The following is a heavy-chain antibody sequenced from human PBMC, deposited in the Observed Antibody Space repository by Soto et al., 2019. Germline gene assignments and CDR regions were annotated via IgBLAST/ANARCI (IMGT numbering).Heavy chain of an antibody. D-gene: IGHD2-2*01. CDR3: ARFEYQLPTLYFDY. CDR1: GFTFSSYT. Sequence: EMQLVESGGGLVKPGGSLRLSCAASGFTFSSYTMNWVRQAPGKGLEWVSSISSSGNSIYYADSVKGRFIISRDNAKNSLYLQMNSLRAEDTAVYYCARFEYQLPTLYFDYWGQGTLVTVSS. V-gene: IGHV3-21*01. J-gene: IGHJ4*02. CDR2: ISSSGNSI.